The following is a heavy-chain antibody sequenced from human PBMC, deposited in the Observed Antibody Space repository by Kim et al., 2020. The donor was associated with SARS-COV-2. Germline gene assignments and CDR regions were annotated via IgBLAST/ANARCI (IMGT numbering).Heavy chain of an antibody. CDR2: IWYDGSNK. CDR3: AKGSGGEYYYYYGMDV. J-gene: IGHJ6*01. V-gene: IGHV3-33*06. CDR1: GFTFSSYA. Sequence: GGSLRLSCAASGFTFSSYAMHWVRQAPGKGLEWVAVIWYDGSNKYYADSVKGRVTISRDNSKNTLYLQMNSLRAEDTAVYYCAKGSGGEYYYYYGMDVWG. D-gene: IGHD3-10*01.